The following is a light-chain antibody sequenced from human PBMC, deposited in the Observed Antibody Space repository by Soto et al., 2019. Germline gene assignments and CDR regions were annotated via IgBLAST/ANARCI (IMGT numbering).Light chain of an antibody. Sequence: DIPLTPSPSSLSASVGARVTITFQASQNINNYLNWYQQKPGRDPKLLIYDESNLEAGVPSRFRGSGSGTDFTFTISRLQPEDIATYYCQQYENLPTFGQGTRLEIK. CDR2: DES. J-gene: IGKJ5*01. V-gene: IGKV1-33*01. CDR3: QQYENLPT. CDR1: QNINNY.